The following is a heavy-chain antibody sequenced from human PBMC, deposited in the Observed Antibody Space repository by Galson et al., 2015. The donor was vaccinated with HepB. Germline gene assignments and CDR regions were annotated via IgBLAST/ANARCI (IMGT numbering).Heavy chain of an antibody. V-gene: IGHV3-23*01. CDR3: AKVWGSEYSNSWYRGGYCFDS. J-gene: IGHJ4*02. CDR2: ISGSGGST. CDR1: GFTFSTYA. Sequence: RLSCAVSGFTFSTYAMGWVRQAPGKGLEWVSGISGSGGSTYYADSVKGRFTISRDNSKNTLYLQMNSLRVEDTAIYYCAKVWGSEYSNSWYRGGYCFDSWGQGTLVTVSS. D-gene: IGHD6-13*01.